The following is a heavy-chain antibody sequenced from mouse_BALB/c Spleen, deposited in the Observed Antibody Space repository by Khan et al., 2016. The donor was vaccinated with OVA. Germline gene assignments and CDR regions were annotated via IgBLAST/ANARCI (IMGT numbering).Heavy chain of an antibody. CDR2: ISSGGHYT. CDR3: ARRLVDYYAMDY. D-gene: IGHD2-12*01. CDR1: GFTFSSYA. J-gene: IGHJ4*01. V-gene: IGHV5-9-3*01. Sequence: VQLKESGGGVVKPGGSLKLSCSASGFTFSSYAMSWVRQTPEKRLEWVATISSGGHYTFYPDSVKGRFTISRDSAKNTLYLQMSSLRSEDTAMYYCARRLVDYYAMDYWGQGTSVTVSS.